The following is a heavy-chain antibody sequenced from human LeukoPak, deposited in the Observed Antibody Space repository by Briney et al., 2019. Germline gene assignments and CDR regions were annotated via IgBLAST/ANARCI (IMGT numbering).Heavy chain of an antibody. CDR3: ARDRDYYGSGSYIVGFDP. J-gene: IGHJ5*02. CDR1: GYTFTSYG. CDR2: TSAYNGNT. V-gene: IGHV1-18*01. D-gene: IGHD3-10*01. Sequence: ASVKVSCKASGYTFTSYGISWVRQAPGQGLEWMGWTSAYNGNTNYAQKLQGRVTMTTDTSTSTAYMELRSLRSDDTAVYYCARDRDYYGSGSYIVGFDPWGQGTLVTVSS.